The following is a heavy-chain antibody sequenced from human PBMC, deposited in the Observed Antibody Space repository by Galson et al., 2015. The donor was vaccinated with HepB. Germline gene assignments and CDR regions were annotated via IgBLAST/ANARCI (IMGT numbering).Heavy chain of an antibody. D-gene: IGHD3-22*01. J-gene: IGHJ4*02. CDR1: GGTFSSFA. CDR2: IIPILGIV. V-gene: IGHV1-69*04. Sequence: SVKVSCKASGGTFSSFAISWVRQAPGQGLELMGRIIPILGIVNNVQKFQGRVTITADESTSTAYMELSSLRSEDTAVYYCARGVPYHYDSSGSSFDYWGQGTLVTVSS. CDR3: ARGVPYHYDSSGSSFDY.